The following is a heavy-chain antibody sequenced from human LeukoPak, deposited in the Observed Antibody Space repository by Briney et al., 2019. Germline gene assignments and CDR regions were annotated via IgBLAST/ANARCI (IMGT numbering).Heavy chain of an antibody. J-gene: IGHJ4*02. CDR3: AKSSSGWYGGFDY. V-gene: IGHV3-30*18. D-gene: IGHD6-19*01. Sequence: PGRSLRLSCAASGFTFSSYGMHWVRQAPGKGLEWVAVLSYDGSEKYYAHSVKGRCTISRDNSKNTVYLQMNSLRGEDTAVCYCAKSSSGWYGGFDYWGQGTLVTVSS. CDR1: GFTFSSYG. CDR2: LSYDGSEK.